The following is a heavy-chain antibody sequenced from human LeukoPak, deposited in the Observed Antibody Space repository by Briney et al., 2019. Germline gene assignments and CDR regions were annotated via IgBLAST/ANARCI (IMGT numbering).Heavy chain of an antibody. V-gene: IGHV3-7*01. Sequence: PGGSLRLSCAASGFTFSTHWVHWVRQAPGGGLEWVANIKLDGSEQYYVDSVKGRFTISRDNAKNSLYLEMNSLRAEDTAVYYCAGGSGWVAYYWGQGTLVTVSS. CDR2: IKLDGSEQ. CDR1: GFTFSTHW. D-gene: IGHD6-19*01. CDR3: AGGSGWVAYY. J-gene: IGHJ4*02.